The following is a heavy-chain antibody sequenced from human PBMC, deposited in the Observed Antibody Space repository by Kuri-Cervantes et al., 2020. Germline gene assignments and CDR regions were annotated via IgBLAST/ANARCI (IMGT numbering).Heavy chain of an antibody. Sequence: GGSLRLSWEPLEFTSSGHAMGWVRQAPGKGLEWISAITGTSDTTDYADSVKGRLTITRDNAKNTLYLQMNSLRAKDMAVYYCARVSHTLELRSLEYWGQGTMVTVSS. J-gene: IGHJ4*02. CDR1: EFTSSGHA. D-gene: IGHD1-7*01. V-gene: IGHV3-23*01. CDR3: ARVSHTLELRSLEY. CDR2: ITGTSDTT.